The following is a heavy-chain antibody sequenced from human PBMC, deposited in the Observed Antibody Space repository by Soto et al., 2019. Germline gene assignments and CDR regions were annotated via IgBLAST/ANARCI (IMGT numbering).Heavy chain of an antibody. Sequence: QVQLVQSGAEVKKPGASVKVSCEASGDTFTGYYVHWVRQAPGQGLEWMGWISPHGGGAKYAQNFQGRVTLTTDKSHSTAYMEGTRLRSDDTAVYLCARGDSRGNHPVSWGQGTLVTASS. CDR1: GDTFTGYY. J-gene: IGHJ4*02. CDR3: ARGDSRGNHPVS. D-gene: IGHD1-1*01. V-gene: IGHV1-2*02. CDR2: ISPHGGGA.